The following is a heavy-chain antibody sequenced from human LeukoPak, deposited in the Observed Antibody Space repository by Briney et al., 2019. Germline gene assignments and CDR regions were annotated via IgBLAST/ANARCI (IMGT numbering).Heavy chain of an antibody. J-gene: IGHJ5*02. CDR1: GFTFSSYG. V-gene: IGHV3-30*18. CDR2: ISYDGSNK. CDR3: AKEGAYYYGSGSYYKGNWFDP. D-gene: IGHD3-10*01. Sequence: GGSLRLSCAASGFTFSSYGMHWVRQAPGKGLEWVAVISYDGSNKYYADSVKGRFTISRDNSKNTLYLQMNSLRAEDTAVYYCAKEGAYYYGSGSYYKGNWFDPWGQGTLVTVSS.